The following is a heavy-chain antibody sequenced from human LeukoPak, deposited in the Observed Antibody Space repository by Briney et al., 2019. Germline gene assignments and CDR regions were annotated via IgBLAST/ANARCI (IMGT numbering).Heavy chain of an antibody. J-gene: IGHJ4*02. D-gene: IGHD5-24*01. Sequence: SETLSLTCTVSGGSISSSSYYWGWIRQPPGKGLEWIGSIYYSGSTYYNPFLKSRVTISVDTSKNQFSLKLSSVTAADTAVYYCAGHIEMATIYPYYFDYWGQGTLVTVSS. V-gene: IGHV4-39*01. CDR2: IYYSGST. CDR1: GGSISSSSYY. CDR3: AGHIEMATIYPYYFDY.